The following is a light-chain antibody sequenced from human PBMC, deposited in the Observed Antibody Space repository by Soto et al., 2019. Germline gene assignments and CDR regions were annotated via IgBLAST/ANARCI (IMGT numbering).Light chain of an antibody. CDR1: QGMSTY. Sequence: EIPLSQSPCSLSASAGGGGTITCRASQGMSTYLDWYQQKPGKAPKLLIYAASTLQSGVPPRFSGSRSGTEFTLTISSLQSEDSAVYYCQHYNDWPITFGGGTKVDIK. V-gene: IGKV1-27*01. CDR2: AAS. CDR3: QHYNDWPIT. J-gene: IGKJ4*01.